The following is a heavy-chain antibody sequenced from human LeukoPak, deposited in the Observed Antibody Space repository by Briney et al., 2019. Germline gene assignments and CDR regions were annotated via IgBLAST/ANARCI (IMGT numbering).Heavy chain of an antibody. CDR1: GYTFTGYY. D-gene: IGHD3-10*01. J-gene: IGHJ4*02. V-gene: IGHV1-2*06. CDR3: ARKENVYYYFDY. CDR2: INPNSGGT. Sequence: ASVKVSCKASGYTFTGYYMHWVRQAPGQGLEWMGRINPNSGGTNYAQKFQGRVTMSVDTSKNQFSLKLSSVTAVDTAVYYCARKENVYYYFDYWGQGTLVTVSS.